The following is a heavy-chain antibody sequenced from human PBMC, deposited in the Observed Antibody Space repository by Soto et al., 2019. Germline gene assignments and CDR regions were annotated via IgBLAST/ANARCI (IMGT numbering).Heavy chain of an antibody. CDR3: ARDNGPGGYDFWSGYYRDV. CDR2: ISSSSSYI. V-gene: IGHV3-21*01. CDR1: GFTFSSYS. J-gene: IGHJ6*04. Sequence: GGSLRLSCAASGFTFSSYSMNWVRQAPGKGLEWVSSISSSSSYIYYADSVKGRFTISRDNAKNSLYLQMNSLRAEDTAVYYCARDNGPGGYDFWSGYYRDVWGKGTTVTVSS. D-gene: IGHD3-3*01.